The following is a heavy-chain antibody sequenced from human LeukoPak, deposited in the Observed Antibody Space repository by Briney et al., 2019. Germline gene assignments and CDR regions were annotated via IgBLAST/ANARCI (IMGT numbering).Heavy chain of an antibody. V-gene: IGHV3-30*03. CDR3: TREGGIVALHDAFDI. CDR2: ISYNGGNK. CDR1: GFTFSSYG. J-gene: IGHJ3*02. D-gene: IGHD6-13*01. Sequence: GGSLRLSCAASGFTFSSYGMHWVRQAPGKGLEWVAFISYNGGNKYYIDSVKGRFTISRDNSKNTLYLQMNSLRAEDTAVYYCTREGGIVALHDAFDIWGQGTMVTVSS.